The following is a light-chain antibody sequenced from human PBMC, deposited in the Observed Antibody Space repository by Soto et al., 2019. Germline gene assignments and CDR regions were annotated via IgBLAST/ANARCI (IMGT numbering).Light chain of an antibody. CDR2: AAS. CDR3: QQNYSGPQT. Sequence: DIPLTQSPASLSASVGDTVPITCRAGQTVKNYLKWYQLNPGQVPTLLIYAASSLQNGVPARFVGGASGTDFTLTIITLQPEDFATYYCQQNYSGPQTFGQGTKLEI. J-gene: IGKJ2*01. V-gene: IGKV1-39*01. CDR1: QTVKNY.